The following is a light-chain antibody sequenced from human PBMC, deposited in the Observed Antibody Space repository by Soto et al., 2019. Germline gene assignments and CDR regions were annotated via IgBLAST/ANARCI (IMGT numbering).Light chain of an antibody. CDR2: EVS. CDR3: LSKTSSISYV. Sequence: QSVLTLPASVSGSPGQSITISCTGTTSDVGGYNYVSWYQQHPGKVPKLLIHEVSNRPSGVSNRFSGSKSGNTASLTISGLQAEDEADYYCLSKTSSISYVFGTWTKVTVL. J-gene: IGLJ1*01. CDR1: TSDVGGYNY. V-gene: IGLV2-14*01.